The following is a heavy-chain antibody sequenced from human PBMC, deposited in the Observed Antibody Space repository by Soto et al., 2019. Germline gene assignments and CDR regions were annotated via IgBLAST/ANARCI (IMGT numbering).Heavy chain of an antibody. CDR1: GFTFRNYD. J-gene: IGHJ3*02. Sequence: GGSLRLSCEASGFTFRNYDMHWVRQGTGKGLEWVSGISAAGDPDYADSVEGRFTISRDNAKNSLYLQMNGLRAEDTAVYYCAREPTAYYYDSSGYYPGAFDIWGQGTMVTVSS. D-gene: IGHD3-22*01. CDR2: ISAAGDP. V-gene: IGHV3-13*05. CDR3: AREPTAYYYDSSGYYPGAFDI.